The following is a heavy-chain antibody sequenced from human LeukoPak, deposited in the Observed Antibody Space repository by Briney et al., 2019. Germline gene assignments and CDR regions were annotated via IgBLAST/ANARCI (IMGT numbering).Heavy chain of an antibody. CDR3: ARDRGQPDAFDI. CDR2: INPNNGGT. V-gene: IGHV1-2*02. CDR1: GYTFTVYY. J-gene: IGHJ3*02. D-gene: IGHD1-14*01. Sequence: ASVKVSFKASGYTFTVYYMHWVRQAPGQGLEWMGWINPNNGGTNYAQKFQGRVTMTRDTSINTAYMELSSLISDDTAVYYCARDRGQPDAFDIWGQGTMVTVSS.